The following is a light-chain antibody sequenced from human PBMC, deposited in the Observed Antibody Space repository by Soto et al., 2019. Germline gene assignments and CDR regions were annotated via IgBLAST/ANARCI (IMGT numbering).Light chain of an antibody. CDR1: SSDVGGYNY. J-gene: IGLJ3*02. Sequence: QSALTQPASVSGSPGQSITISCTGTSSDVGGYNYVSWYQQHPNKAPKLMIYEVSNRPSGVSTRFSGSKSGNTASLTISGLQAEDEADYYCNSYTSSTPWVFGGGTKLTVL. V-gene: IGLV2-14*01. CDR2: EVS. CDR3: NSYTSSTPWV.